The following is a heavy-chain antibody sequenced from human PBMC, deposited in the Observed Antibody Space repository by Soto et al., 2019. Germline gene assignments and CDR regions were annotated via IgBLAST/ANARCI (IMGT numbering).Heavy chain of an antibody. D-gene: IGHD3-16*01. CDR1: GFTFSSNW. CDR2: IKYDGTEK. CDR3: ARGLYSRGY. V-gene: IGHV3-7*03. J-gene: IGHJ4*02. Sequence: GGSLRLSCAASGFTFSSNWMSWVRQAPGKGLEWLANIKYDGTEKYYGDSVKGRFAISRDNAKNSLYLQMNSLSVDDTAVYYCARGLYSRGYWGQGALVTVSS.